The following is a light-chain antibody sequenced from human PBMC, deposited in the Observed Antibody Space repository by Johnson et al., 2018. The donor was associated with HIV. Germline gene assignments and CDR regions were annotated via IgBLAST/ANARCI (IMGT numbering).Light chain of an antibody. CDR3: GTWDNSLSTGAV. J-gene: IGLJ1*01. CDR1: SSNIGNNF. Sequence: QSVLTQPPSVSAAPGQKVTISCSGSSSNIGNNFVSWYQQLPGTAPKLLIYENNKRPSGIPDRFSGSKSGTSATLDITGLQPGDEADYYCGTWDNSLSTGAVFGTGTKVTVL. CDR2: ENN. V-gene: IGLV1-51*02.